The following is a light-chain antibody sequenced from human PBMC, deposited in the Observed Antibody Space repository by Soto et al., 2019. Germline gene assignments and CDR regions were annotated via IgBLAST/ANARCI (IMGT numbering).Light chain of an antibody. V-gene: IGLV2-14*01. CDR2: EVS. CDR3: SSYRTSGPFV. J-gene: IGLJ1*01. Sequence: QSALTQPASVPGSPGQSIAISCTGTSSDVGGYNYVSWYQQLPGKAPKLLISEVSNRPSGVSHRFSGSKSGNTASLTISGLQAEDEADYYCSSYRTSGPFVFGTGTKVTVL. CDR1: SSDVGGYNY.